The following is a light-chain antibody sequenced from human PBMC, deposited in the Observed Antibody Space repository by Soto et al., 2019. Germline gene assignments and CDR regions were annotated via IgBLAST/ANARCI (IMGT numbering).Light chain of an antibody. V-gene: IGLV2-8*01. Sequence: QSVLTQPPSASGSPGQSVTISCTGTSSDVGGYNYVSWYQQHQGKAPKLMIYEVSKRPSGVPDRFSGSKSGNTASLTVSGLQAEDEADYYCSSYAGSNNLVFGGGTKLIVL. CDR2: EVS. CDR3: SSYAGSNNLV. J-gene: IGLJ2*01. CDR1: SSDVGGYNY.